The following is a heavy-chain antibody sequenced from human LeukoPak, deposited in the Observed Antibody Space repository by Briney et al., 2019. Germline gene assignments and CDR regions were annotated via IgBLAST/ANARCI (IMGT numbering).Heavy chain of an antibody. CDR1: GFTFSIYA. CDR2: ISGRGEHT. Sequence: GGSPRLSCAASGFTFSIYAMNWVRQAPGKGLEWVSVISGRGEHTYYADPVKGRFNTSRDKSNNTLYLQMNSVRAEDAAVYCCARDLSGDWYFDLWGRGTLVTVSS. J-gene: IGHJ2*01. D-gene: IGHD7-27*01. V-gene: IGHV3-23*01. CDR3: ARDLSGDWYFDL.